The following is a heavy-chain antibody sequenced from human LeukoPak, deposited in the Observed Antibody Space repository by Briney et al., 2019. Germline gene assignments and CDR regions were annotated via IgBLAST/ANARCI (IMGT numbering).Heavy chain of an antibody. Sequence: PGGSLRLSCAASGFTFSDYYMSWIRQAPGKGLEWVSYISSSSSYTNYADSVKGRFTISRDNAKNSLYLQMNSLRAEDTAVYYCASGQPYYYGSGSYNSWGQGTLVTVSS. CDR2: ISSSSSYT. CDR3: ASGQPYYYGSGSYNS. D-gene: IGHD3-10*01. CDR1: GFTFSDYY. J-gene: IGHJ4*02. V-gene: IGHV3-11*06.